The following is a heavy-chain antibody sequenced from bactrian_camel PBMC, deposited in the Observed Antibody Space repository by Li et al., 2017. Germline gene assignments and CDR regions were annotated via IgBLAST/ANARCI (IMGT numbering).Heavy chain of an antibody. D-gene: IGHD4*01. V-gene: IGHV3S53*01. J-gene: IGHJ4*01. CDR2: VSPDGST. CDR1: GIAFSRHA. CDR3: AKSGNPDIATMTAT. Sequence: HVQLVESGGGLVQPGESLRLSCVASGIAFSRHAMDWYRQAAGKKREWVSTVSPDGSTTYADSVKGRFTISEDKAKDTVYLQLNSLNIEDTATYYCAKSGNPDIATMTATRGPGTQVTVS.